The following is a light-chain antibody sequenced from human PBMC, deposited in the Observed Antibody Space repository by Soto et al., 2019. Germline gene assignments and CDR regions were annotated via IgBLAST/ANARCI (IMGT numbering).Light chain of an antibody. J-gene: IGKJ5*01. CDR1: QSVSRY. CDR3: QQRNNWPTIT. V-gene: IGKV3-11*01. Sequence: EIVWQPSPATVSLTPGERATLSCRASQSVSRYLAWYQQKPCQAPSLIIYDASNRATGIPARFSGSGSGTGFTLTISSLEPEDFAVYYCQQRNNWPTITFGQGTKLDIK. CDR2: DAS.